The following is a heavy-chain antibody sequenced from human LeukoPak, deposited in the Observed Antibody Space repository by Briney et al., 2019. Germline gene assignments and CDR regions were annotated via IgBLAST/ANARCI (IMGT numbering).Heavy chain of an antibody. V-gene: IGHV1-46*01. CDR1: GYTFTSYY. CDR3: AREYSGGNFDY. CDR2: IIPSAGRT. J-gene: IGHJ4*01. D-gene: IGHD2-15*01. Sequence: ASVKVSCKASGYTFTSYYIHWVRQAPGQGLEWMGIIIPSAGRTNYAQKFRGRVSMTTDMSTSTVYMELSGLRSEDTAVYYCAREYSGGNFDYWGQGTLVTVSS.